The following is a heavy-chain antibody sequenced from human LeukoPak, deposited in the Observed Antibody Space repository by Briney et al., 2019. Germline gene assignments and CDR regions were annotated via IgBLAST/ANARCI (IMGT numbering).Heavy chain of an antibody. CDR3: AKPPSFGQLAYYFDY. CDR1: GFTFSSYA. D-gene: IGHD6-13*01. CDR2: ISGSGGST. Sequence: GGSLRLSCAASGFTFSSYAMSWVRQAPRKGLEWVSAISGSGGSTYYADSVKGRFTISRDNSKNTLYLQMNSLRAEDTAVYYCAKPPSFGQLAYYFDYWGQGTLVTVSS. J-gene: IGHJ4*02. V-gene: IGHV3-23*01.